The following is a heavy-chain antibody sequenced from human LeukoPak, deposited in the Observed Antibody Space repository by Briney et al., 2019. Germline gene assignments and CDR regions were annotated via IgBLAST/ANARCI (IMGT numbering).Heavy chain of an antibody. D-gene: IGHD3/OR15-3a*01. CDR1: GFTFSSYA. J-gene: IGHJ4*02. V-gene: IGHV3-23*01. CDR3: AKVQKELWTGYYSYFDY. Sequence: GGSLRLSCAASGFTFSSYAMTWVRQAPGKGLEWVLGISGSGGNTHYADSVKGRFIISRDNSKNTLYLQMNSLRAEDTALYYCAKVQKELWTGYYSYFDYWGQGTLVTVSS. CDR2: ISGSGGNT.